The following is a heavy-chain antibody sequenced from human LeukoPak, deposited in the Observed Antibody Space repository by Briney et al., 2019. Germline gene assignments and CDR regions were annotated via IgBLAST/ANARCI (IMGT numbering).Heavy chain of an antibody. CDR1: GFTFSSYE. CDR2: ISSSGSTI. Sequence: GGSLRLSCAASGFTFSSYEMNWVRQAPGKGLEWVSYISSSGSTIYYADSVKGRFTISRDNAKNSLYLQMNSLRAEDTAVYYCANSNYYDSSGYYYYYYGMDVWGQGTTVTVSS. CDR3: ANSNYYDSSGYYYYYYGMDV. V-gene: IGHV3-48*03. D-gene: IGHD3-22*01. J-gene: IGHJ6*02.